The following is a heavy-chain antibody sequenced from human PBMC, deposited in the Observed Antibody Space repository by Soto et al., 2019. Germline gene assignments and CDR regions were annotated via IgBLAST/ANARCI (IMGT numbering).Heavy chain of an antibody. V-gene: IGHV1-18*01. J-gene: IGHJ5*02. CDR3: ARGVGSESYYNQYNWFDP. D-gene: IGHD3-10*01. Sequence: QVQLVQSGAEVKKPGASVKVSCKASGYTFTNYGISWVRQAPGQGLEWMGWLSAYNGNTKYAQKFQGRVTMTTDTATRTAHMELRSQRYDDPAVYYCARGVGSESYYNQYNWFDPWGQGTLVTVS. CDR2: LSAYNGNT. CDR1: GYTFTNYG.